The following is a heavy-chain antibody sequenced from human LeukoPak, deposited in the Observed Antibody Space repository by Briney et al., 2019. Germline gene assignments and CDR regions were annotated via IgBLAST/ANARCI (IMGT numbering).Heavy chain of an antibody. CDR2: ISSSSSYI. CDR1: GFSFSSYA. D-gene: IGHD6-13*01. V-gene: IGHV3-21*01. J-gene: IGHJ4*02. CDR3: ASIGYSSSWYLPPLDY. Sequence: GGSLRLSCAASGFSFSSYAMNWARQAPGKGLEWVSSISSSSSYIYYADSVKGRFTISRDNAKNALYLQMNSLRAEDTAVYYCASIGYSSSWYLPPLDYWGQGTLVTVSS.